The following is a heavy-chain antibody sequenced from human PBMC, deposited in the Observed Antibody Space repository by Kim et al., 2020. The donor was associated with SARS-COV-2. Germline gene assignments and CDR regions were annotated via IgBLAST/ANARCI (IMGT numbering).Heavy chain of an antibody. J-gene: IGHJ3*02. CDR3: ARFTGDYYGSGADAFDI. CDR1: GGSISSYY. Sequence: SETLSLTCTVSGGSISSYYWSWIRQPPGKGLEWIGYIYYSGSTNYNPSLKSRVTISVDTSKNQFSLKLSSVTAADTAVYYCARFTGDYYGSGADAFDIWGQGTMVTVSS. D-gene: IGHD3-10*01. V-gene: IGHV4-59*01. CDR2: IYYSGST.